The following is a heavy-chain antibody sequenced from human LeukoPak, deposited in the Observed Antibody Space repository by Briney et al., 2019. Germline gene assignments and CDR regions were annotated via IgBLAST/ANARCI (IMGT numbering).Heavy chain of an antibody. V-gene: IGHV1-69*13. CDR2: IIPIFGTA. D-gene: IGHD1-26*01. Sequence: SVKVSCKASGGTFSNYAISWMRQAPGQGLEWMGGIIPIFGTANYAQKFQGRVTITADESTSTAYMELSSLRSEDTAVYYCARDQRVGATLAFDIWGQGTMVTVSS. CDR1: GGTFSNYA. J-gene: IGHJ3*02. CDR3: ARDQRVGATLAFDI.